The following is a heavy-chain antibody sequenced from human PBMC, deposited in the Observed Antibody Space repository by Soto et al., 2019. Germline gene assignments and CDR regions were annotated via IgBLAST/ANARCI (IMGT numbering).Heavy chain of an antibody. CDR1: GGTFSSYA. J-gene: IGHJ4*02. CDR3: AYYDSSGYSSLPFDY. D-gene: IGHD3-22*01. CDR2: IIPIFGTA. Sequence: QVQLVQSGAEVKKPGSSVKVSCKASGGTFSSYAISWVRQAPGQGLEWMGGIIPIFGTANYAQKFQGRVTITADDSTNAAYMELSSLRSEDTAVYYCAYYDSSGYSSLPFDYWGQGTLVTVSS. V-gene: IGHV1-69*12.